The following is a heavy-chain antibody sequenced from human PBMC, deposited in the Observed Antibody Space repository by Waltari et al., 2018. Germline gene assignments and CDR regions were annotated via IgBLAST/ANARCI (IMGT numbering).Heavy chain of an antibody. CDR2: IKQDGSEK. CDR3: ARGGRVAGTGFDP. CDR1: GFTFSSYW. D-gene: IGHD6-19*01. Sequence: EVQLVESGGGLVQPGGSLRLSCAASGFTFSSYWMSWVRQAPGKGLGWVANIKQDGSEKYYVDSVKGRFTISRDNAKNSLYLQMNSLRAEDTAVYYCARGGRVAGTGFDPWGQGTLITVSS. J-gene: IGHJ5*02. V-gene: IGHV3-7*01.